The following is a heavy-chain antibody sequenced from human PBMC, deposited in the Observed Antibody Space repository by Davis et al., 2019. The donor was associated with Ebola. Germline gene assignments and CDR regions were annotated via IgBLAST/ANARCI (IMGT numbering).Heavy chain of an antibody. D-gene: IGHD3-3*01. Sequence: MPSETLSLTCAVYGGSFSGYYWSWIRQPPGKGLEWIGYIYYSGSTNYNPSLKSRVTISVDTSKNQFSLKLSSVTAADTAVYYCARAGDFWSGWSQWGQGTLVTVSS. CDR1: GGSFSGYY. CDR2: IYYSGST. CDR3: ARAGDFWSGWSQ. J-gene: IGHJ4*02. V-gene: IGHV4-59*01.